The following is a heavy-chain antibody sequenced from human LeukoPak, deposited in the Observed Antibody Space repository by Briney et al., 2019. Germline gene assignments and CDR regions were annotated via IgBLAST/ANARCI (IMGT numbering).Heavy chain of an antibody. J-gene: IGHJ4*02. Sequence: SETLSLTCTVSGGSISSYYWSWIRQPPGKGLEWIGYIYYSGSTNYNPSLKSRVTISVDTSKNQFSLKLSSVTAADTAVYYCARVARAGKALISLVDYWGQGTLVTVSS. V-gene: IGHV4-59*01. CDR3: ARVARAGKALISLVDY. CDR1: GGSISSYY. CDR2: IYYSGST. D-gene: IGHD2/OR15-2a*01.